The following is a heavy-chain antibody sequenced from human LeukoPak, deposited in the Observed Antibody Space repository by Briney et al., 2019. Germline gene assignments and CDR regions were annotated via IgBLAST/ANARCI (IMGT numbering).Heavy chain of an antibody. V-gene: IGHV1-2*02. CDR3: ARDLTVTTMVRGVLNWFDP. CDR2: INPNSGGT. J-gene: IGHJ5*02. CDR1: GYTFTGYY. Sequence: ASVKVSCKASGYTFTGYYMHWVRQAPGQGLEWMGWINPNSGGTNYAQKFQGRVTMTRDTSISTAYMELSRLRSDDTAVYCCARDLTVTTMVRGVLNWFDPWGQGTLVTVSS. D-gene: IGHD3-10*01.